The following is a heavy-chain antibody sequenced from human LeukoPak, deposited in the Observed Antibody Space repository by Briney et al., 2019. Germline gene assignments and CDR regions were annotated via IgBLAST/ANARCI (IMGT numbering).Heavy chain of an antibody. CDR2: IYYSGST. Sequence: PSETLSLTCTVSGGSISNYYWSWIRQPPGKGLEWIGYIYYSGSTRYNPSLKSRFTISVDTSKNQFSLKVSSVTAADTAVYYFGRVNYYHYYMDVWGKGTTVTVSS. CDR1: GGSISNYY. V-gene: IGHV4-59*01. J-gene: IGHJ6*03. CDR3: GRVNYYHYYMDV.